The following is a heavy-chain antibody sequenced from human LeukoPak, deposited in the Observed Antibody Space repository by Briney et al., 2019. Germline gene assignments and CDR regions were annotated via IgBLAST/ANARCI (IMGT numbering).Heavy chain of an antibody. CDR2: IIPIFGTA. CDR3: ARDLGVGATVDY. D-gene: IGHD1-26*01. Sequence: SVKVSCKASGGTFSSYAISWVRQAPGQGLEWMGGIIPIFGTANCAQKFQGRVTITADESTSTAYMELSSLRSEDTAVYYCARDLGVGATVDYWGQGTLVTVSS. J-gene: IGHJ4*02. CDR1: GGTFSSYA. V-gene: IGHV1-69*13.